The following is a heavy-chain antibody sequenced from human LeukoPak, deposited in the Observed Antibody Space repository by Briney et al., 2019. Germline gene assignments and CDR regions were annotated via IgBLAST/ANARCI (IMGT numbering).Heavy chain of an antibody. CDR1: GGSFSGYY. CDR3: ARVRPSYYYGSGRPYYFDY. D-gene: IGHD3-10*01. Sequence: PSKTLSLTCAVYGGSFSGYYWSWIRQPPGKGLEWIGEINHSGSTNYNPSLKSRVTISVDTSKNQFSLKLSSVTAADTAVYYCARVRPSYYYGSGRPYYFDYWGQGTLVIVSS. V-gene: IGHV4-34*01. CDR2: INHSGST. J-gene: IGHJ4*02.